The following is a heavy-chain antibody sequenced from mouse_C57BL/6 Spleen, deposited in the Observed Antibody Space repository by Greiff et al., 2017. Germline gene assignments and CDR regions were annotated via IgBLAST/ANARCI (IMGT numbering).Heavy chain of an antibody. CDR1: GYAFSSSW. V-gene: IGHV1-82*01. D-gene: IGHD4-1*01. J-gene: IGHJ1*03. CDR3: ARSDWDWYFDV. CDR2: IYPGDGDT. Sequence: QVQLQQSGPELVKPGASVKISCKASGYAFSSSWMNWVKQRPGKGLEWIGRIYPGDGDTTYNGKFKGKATLPADKSSSKAYMQLSSLTSEDSAVYFCARSDWDWYFDVWGTGTTVTVSS.